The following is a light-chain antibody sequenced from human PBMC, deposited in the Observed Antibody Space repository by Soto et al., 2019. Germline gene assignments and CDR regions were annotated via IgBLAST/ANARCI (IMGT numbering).Light chain of an antibody. CDR1: QSVSGDY. CDR2: GAS. J-gene: IGKJ4*01. V-gene: IGKV3-20*01. CDR3: QLYGD. Sequence: EIVWTQSPGTLSLSPGERATLSCRASQSVSGDYIAWYQQKPGQAPSLLIYGASIRTNGIPDRFCGSGSGTGFTLTITRLEPEDFAVYYCQLYGDFGGGTQEEIK.